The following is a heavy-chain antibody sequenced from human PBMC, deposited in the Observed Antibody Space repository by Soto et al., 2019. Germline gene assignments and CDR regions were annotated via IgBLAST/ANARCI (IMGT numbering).Heavy chain of an antibody. J-gene: IGHJ4*01. V-gene: IGHV3-48*02. CDR1: GFTFSDYG. CDR3: ARVSKTWEDDY. CDR2: ISSGSYTI. D-gene: IGHD1-26*01. Sequence: EVQLVESGGGLVQPGGSLRLSCSVSGFTFSDYGVNWVRQAPGKGLEWISYISSGSYTIYYAESVQGRFTISRDDAKNSLFLQMNNLRNEDTAVYYCARVSKTWEDDYWGHGTLVTVSS.